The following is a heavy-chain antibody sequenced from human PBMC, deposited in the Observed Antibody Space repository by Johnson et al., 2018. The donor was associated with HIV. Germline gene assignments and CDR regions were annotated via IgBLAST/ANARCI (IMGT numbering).Heavy chain of an antibody. Sequence: QVQLVESGGGVVQPGGSLRLSCAASGFTFSSYGMHWVRQAPGKGLEWVAVISYDGSNKYYTESVKGRFTISRDNSKNTLYLQMNSRRAEDTAVSYCAKSVVGATPWAFDIWGQGTMVTVSS. V-gene: IGHV3-30*19. CDR3: AKSVVGATPWAFDI. J-gene: IGHJ3*02. CDR2: ISYDGSNK. CDR1: GFTFSSYG. D-gene: IGHD1-26*01.